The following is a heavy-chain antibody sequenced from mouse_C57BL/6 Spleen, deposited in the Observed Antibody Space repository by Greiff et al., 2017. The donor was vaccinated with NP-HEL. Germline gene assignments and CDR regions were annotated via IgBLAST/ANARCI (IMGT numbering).Heavy chain of an antibody. Sequence: EVQLQQSGGGLVKPGGSLKLSCAASGFTFSDYGMHWVRQAPEKGLEWVAYISSGSSTIYYADTVKGRFTISRDNAKNTLFLQMTSLRSEDTAMYYCARISDYYGSSYFDYWGQGTTLTVSS. D-gene: IGHD1-1*01. J-gene: IGHJ2*01. V-gene: IGHV5-17*01. CDR1: GFTFSDYG. CDR3: ARISDYYGSSYFDY. CDR2: ISSGSSTI.